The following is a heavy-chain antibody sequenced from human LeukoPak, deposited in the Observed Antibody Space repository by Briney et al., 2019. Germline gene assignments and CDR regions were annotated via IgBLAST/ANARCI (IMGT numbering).Heavy chain of an antibody. CDR2: INHSGST. CDR1: GEPFSGYY. CDR3: ARGGRWLQLRRYYYYYYMDV. Sequence: KPSETLSLTCAVYGEPFSGYYWSWIRQPPGKGLEWIGEINHSGSTNYNPSLKSRVTISVDTSKNQFSLKLSSVTAADTAVYYCARGGRWLQLRRYYYYYYMDVWGKGTTVTVSS. J-gene: IGHJ6*03. D-gene: IGHD5-24*01. V-gene: IGHV4-34*01.